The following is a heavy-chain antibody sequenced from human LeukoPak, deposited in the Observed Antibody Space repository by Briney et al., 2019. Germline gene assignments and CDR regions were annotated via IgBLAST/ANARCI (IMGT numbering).Heavy chain of an antibody. J-gene: IGHJ4*02. V-gene: IGHV3-7*01. D-gene: IGHD3-16*02. CDR1: GFTFSSYW. CDR2: IKQDGSEK. CDR3: ARIQSYRYSCFDY. Sequence: GGSLRLSCAASGFTFSSYWMSWVRQAPGKGLEWVANIKQDGSEKYYVDSVKGRFTISRDNAKNSLYLQMNSLRAEDTAVYYCARIQSYRYSCFDYWGQGTLVTVSS.